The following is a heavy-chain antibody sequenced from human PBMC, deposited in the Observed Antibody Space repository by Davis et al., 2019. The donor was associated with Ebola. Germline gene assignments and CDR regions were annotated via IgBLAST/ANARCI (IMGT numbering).Heavy chain of an antibody. Sequence: GESLKISCAASGFMFSSYWMSWVRQAPGRGLEWVANIKHDGSEKYYVDSVKGRFTISRDNSKNTLYLQMNSLRAEDTAVYYCARGGGPPDTYFDYWGQGTLVTVSS. CDR2: IKHDGSEK. V-gene: IGHV3-7*01. D-gene: IGHD3-16*01. CDR1: GFMFSSYW. J-gene: IGHJ4*02. CDR3: ARGGGPPDTYFDY.